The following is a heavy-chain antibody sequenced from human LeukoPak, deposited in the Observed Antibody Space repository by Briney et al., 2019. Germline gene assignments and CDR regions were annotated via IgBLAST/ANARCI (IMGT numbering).Heavy chain of an antibody. J-gene: IGHJ4*02. CDR2: IIPIFGTA. CDR3: ARPLWFGESSYYFDY. D-gene: IGHD3-10*01. Sequence: ASVKVSCKASGGTFSSYAISWVRQAPGQGLEWMGGIIPIFGTANYAQEFQGRVTITADESTSTAYMELSSLRSEDTAVYYCARPLWFGESSYYFDYWGQGTLVTVSS. V-gene: IGHV1-69*13. CDR1: GGTFSSYA.